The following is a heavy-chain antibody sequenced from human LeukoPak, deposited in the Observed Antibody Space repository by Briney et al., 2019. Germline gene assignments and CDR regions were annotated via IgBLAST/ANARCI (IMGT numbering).Heavy chain of an antibody. CDR1: GGSISSSYY. D-gene: IGHD5-18*01. Sequence: PSETLSLTCTVSGGSISSSYYWGWIRPPPGKGLEWIGSIYYSGGTYCNPSLKSRVTISVDTSKNQFSLKLSSVTAADTAVYYCTREGPEYSFSDYWGQGTLVTVSS. V-gene: IGHV4-39*02. CDR2: IYYSGGT. J-gene: IGHJ4*02. CDR3: TREGPEYSFSDY.